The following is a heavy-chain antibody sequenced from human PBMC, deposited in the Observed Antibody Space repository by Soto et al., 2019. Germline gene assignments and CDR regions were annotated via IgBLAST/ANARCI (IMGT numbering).Heavy chain of an antibody. V-gene: IGHV4-30-4*01. Sequence: SETLTLTCTVSGGSISSGDYYWSWIRQPRGKGLEWIGYIYYSGSTYYNPSLKSRVTISVDTSKNQFSLKLSSVTAADTAVYYCASLRLLWFGELPGEYYYYGMDVWGQGTTVTVSS. CDR3: ASLRLLWFGELPGEYYYYGMDV. CDR1: GGSISSGDYY. J-gene: IGHJ6*02. D-gene: IGHD3-10*01. CDR2: IYYSGST.